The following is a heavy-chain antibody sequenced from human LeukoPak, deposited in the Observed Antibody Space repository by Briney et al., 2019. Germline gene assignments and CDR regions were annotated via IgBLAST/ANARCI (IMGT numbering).Heavy chain of an antibody. D-gene: IGHD3-16*02. Sequence: PSETLSLTCTVSGGSISSGGYYWSWIRQPPGKGLEWIGYIYHSGSTYYNPSLKSRVTISVDRSKNQFSLKLTSVTAADTAVYYCARYRGYLDYWDQGTLVTVSS. J-gene: IGHJ4*02. V-gene: IGHV4-30-2*01. CDR1: GGSISSGGYY. CDR2: IYHSGST. CDR3: ARYRGYLDY.